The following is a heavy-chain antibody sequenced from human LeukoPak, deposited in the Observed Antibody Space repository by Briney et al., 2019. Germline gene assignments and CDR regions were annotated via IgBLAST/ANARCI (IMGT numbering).Heavy chain of an antibody. Sequence: SCKASGYTFTSYAMHWVRQAPGKGLEWVAVISYDGSNKYYADSVKGRFTISRDNSKNTLYLQMNSLRAEDTAVYFCARGGGLDVWGQGATVTVSS. V-gene: IGHV3-30-3*01. CDR1: GYTFTSYA. CDR2: ISYDGSNK. CDR3: ARGGGLDV. J-gene: IGHJ6*02. D-gene: IGHD3-16*01.